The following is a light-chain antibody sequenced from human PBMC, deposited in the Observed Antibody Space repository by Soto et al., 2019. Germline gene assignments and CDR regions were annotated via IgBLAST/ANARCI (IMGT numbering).Light chain of an antibody. Sequence: DIQMTQSPSTLSASVGDRVTITCRASQSIDTALAWYQQKPGKAPNLLIYKASNLEDGVPSRFSGSGSGTEFTLTISSLQPDDFATYYCQQYYRYLTFGQETKLEIK. V-gene: IGKV1-5*03. CDR1: QSIDTA. J-gene: IGKJ2*01. CDR2: KAS. CDR3: QQYYRYLT.